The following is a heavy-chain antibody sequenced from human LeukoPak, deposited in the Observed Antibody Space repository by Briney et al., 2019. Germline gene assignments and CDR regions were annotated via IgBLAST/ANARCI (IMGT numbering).Heavy chain of an antibody. Sequence: AASVKVSCKVSGYTLTELSMHWVRQAPGKGLEWMGGFDPEDGETIYAQKFQGRVTMTRDTSTSTVYMELSSLRSEDTAVYYCARARDSSGYYYGAFDIWGQGTMVTVSS. CDR1: GYTLTELS. CDR2: FDPEDGET. D-gene: IGHD3-22*01. CDR3: ARARDSSGYYYGAFDI. J-gene: IGHJ3*02. V-gene: IGHV1-24*01.